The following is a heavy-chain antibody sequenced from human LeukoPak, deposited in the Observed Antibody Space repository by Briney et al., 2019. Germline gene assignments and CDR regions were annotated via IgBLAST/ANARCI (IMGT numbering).Heavy chain of an antibody. CDR1: GGSISSYY. V-gene: IGHV4-59*01. J-gene: IGHJ4*02. CDR3: VRGNGWYAY. D-gene: IGHD6-19*01. Sequence: SETLSLTCTVSGGSISSYYWSWIRQSPGKGLEWIGYIYDSGSTNHNPSLKSRVTISVDTSKNQFSLKLSSVTTADTAVYYCVRGNGWYAYWGQGTLVTVSS. CDR2: IYDSGST.